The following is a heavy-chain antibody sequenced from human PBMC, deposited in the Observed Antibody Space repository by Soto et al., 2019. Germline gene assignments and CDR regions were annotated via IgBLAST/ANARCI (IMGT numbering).Heavy chain of an antibody. D-gene: IGHD3-16*01. CDR2: INHSGNT. V-gene: IGHV4-34*01. CDR1: GASLSDNY. Sequence: SDPLSLTCAVYGASLSDNYCNWLRQPPGKGLEWILEINHSGNTNYNPSLRSLVTISIDTSKNQLSLNLRSVSAADTAVYYCARGRGELHXWGQGTRVTVSX. J-gene: IGHJ4*02. CDR3: ARGRGELHX.